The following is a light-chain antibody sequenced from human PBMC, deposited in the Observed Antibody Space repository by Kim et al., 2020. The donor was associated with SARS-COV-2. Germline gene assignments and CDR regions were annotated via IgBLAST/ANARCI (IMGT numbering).Light chain of an antibody. V-gene: IGLV3-1*01. J-gene: IGLJ3*02. CDR3: QAWDSSTAV. Sequence: SVSPGQTASITGFGGKLGDKYACWYQQKPGQSPVLVIYQDSKRPSGIPERFSGSNSGNTATLTISGTQAMDEADYYCQAWDSSTAVFGGGTQLTVL. CDR2: QDS. CDR1: KLGDKY.